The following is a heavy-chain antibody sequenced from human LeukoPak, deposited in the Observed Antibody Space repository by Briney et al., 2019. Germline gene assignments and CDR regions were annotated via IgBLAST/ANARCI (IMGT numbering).Heavy chain of an antibody. CDR2: ISPNNGGT. V-gene: IGHV1-2*02. CDR3: ARGNLFDCGGDCYLTDY. CDR1: GYTFTGHY. Sequence: ASVKVSCKASGYTFTGHYMHWVRQAPGQGLERMGWISPNNGGTKYAQKFQGRVSMTRDTSISTAYMELTRLISDDTAVYYCARGNLFDCGGDCYLTDYWGQGTLVTVSS. J-gene: IGHJ4*02. D-gene: IGHD2-21*02.